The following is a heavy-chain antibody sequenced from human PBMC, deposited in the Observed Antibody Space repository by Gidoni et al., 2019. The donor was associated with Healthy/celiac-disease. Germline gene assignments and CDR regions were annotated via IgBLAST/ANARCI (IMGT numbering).Heavy chain of an antibody. V-gene: IGHV3-15*01. Sequence: EVQLVESGGGLVKPGGSLRLSCAASGFTFGNAWMSWVRQAPGKGLEWVGRIKSKPDGGTTDYAAPVKGRFTISRDDSKNTRYLQMSSLKTEDTAVYYCTTETYYDFWSGPNWFDPWGQGTLVTVSS. CDR1: GFTFGNAW. CDR3: TTETYYDFWSGPNWFDP. CDR2: IKSKPDGGTT. D-gene: IGHD3-3*01. J-gene: IGHJ5*02.